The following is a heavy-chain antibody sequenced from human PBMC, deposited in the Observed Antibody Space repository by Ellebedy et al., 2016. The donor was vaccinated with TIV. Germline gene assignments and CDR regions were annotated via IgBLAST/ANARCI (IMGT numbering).Heavy chain of an antibody. CDR2: ISSSSSYI. J-gene: IGHJ6*02. D-gene: IGHD1-26*01. CDR1: GITFSSHA. Sequence: GESLKISCAASGITFSSHAISWVRQTPGKGLEWVSSISSSSSYIYYADSVKGRFTISRDNAKNSLYLQMNSLRAEDTAVYYCARDFGELPYYYYYGMDVWGQGTTVTVSS. V-gene: IGHV3-21*01. CDR3: ARDFGELPYYYYYGMDV.